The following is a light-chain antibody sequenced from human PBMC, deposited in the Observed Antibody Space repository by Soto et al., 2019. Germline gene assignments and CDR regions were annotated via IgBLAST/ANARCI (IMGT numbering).Light chain of an antibody. CDR3: QQYNSYSIFT. CDR2: DAS. V-gene: IGKV1-5*01. CDR1: QSISSW. Sequence: DIQMTQSPSTLSASVGDRVTITCRASQSISSWLAWYQQKPGKAPKLLIYDASSLESGVPSRFSGSGSGTEFTLTISSLHPDDFATYYCQQYNSYSIFTFGPGTKVDIK. J-gene: IGKJ3*01.